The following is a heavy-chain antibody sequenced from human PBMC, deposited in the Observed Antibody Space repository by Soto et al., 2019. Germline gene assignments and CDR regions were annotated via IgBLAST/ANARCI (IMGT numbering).Heavy chain of an antibody. CDR1: GYTLTSDG. CDR3: PRPILLWFAEPVGYIDL. J-gene: IGHJ2*01. CDR2: ISTYNGKT. Sequence: QVPLVQSGAEVKKPGASVKVSCKASGYTLTSDGISWVRQAPGQGLEWMGWISTYNGKTHYAQKLQRRVTMTTDTSTRTDYKELRIQRSDDTAVYYWPRPILLWFAEPVGYIDLRGRGPRVTVSS. D-gene: IGHD3-10*01. V-gene: IGHV1-18*01.